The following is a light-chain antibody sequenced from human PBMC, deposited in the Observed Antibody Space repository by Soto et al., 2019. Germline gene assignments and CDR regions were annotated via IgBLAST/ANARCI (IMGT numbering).Light chain of an antibody. CDR2: EVS. V-gene: IGLV2-8*01. J-gene: IGLJ1*01. Sequence: QSALTQPPSASGSPGQSVTISCTGTSSDVGGYNYVSWYQQHPGKAPKLMIYEVSKRPAGVPDRFSGSKSGNTASLTVSGLQAEDEADYYCSSYAGSNTRVLGTGTKLTVL. CDR1: SSDVGGYNY. CDR3: SSYAGSNTRV.